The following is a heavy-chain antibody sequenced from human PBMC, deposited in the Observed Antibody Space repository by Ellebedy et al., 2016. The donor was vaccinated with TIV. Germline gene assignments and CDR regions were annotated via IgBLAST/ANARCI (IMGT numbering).Heavy chain of an antibody. J-gene: IGHJ4*02. CDR2: ISVYNGNT. D-gene: IGHD2-8*01. CDR3: ARDLRGSLKGGY. V-gene: IGHV1-18*04. Sequence: AASVKVSCKASGYTFSIFGFSWVRQATGQGLEWMGWISVYNGNTRYSQKFQGRVNMTTDTSTTTVYMELRSLRSDDTAVYYCARDLRGSLKGGYWGQGTLVTVSS. CDR1: GYTFSIFG.